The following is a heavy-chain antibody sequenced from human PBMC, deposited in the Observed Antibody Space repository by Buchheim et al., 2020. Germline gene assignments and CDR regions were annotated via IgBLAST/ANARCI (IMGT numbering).Heavy chain of an antibody. Sequence: QVQLVQSGAEVKKPGASVKVSCKASGYTFTGYYMHWVRQAPGQGLEWMGWINPNSGGTNYAQKVQGRVTMTRDTSISTAYMELNRLGSDDTDVYYCAGDRLATVTTGDYDGMDVWGQGTT. CDR1: GYTFTGYY. CDR3: AGDRLATVTTGDYDGMDV. J-gene: IGHJ6*02. D-gene: IGHD4-17*01. CDR2: INPNSGGT. V-gene: IGHV1-2*02.